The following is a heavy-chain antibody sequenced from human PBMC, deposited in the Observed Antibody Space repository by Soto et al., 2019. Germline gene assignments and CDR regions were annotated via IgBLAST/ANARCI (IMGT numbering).Heavy chain of an antibody. CDR1: GYTFTSYG. V-gene: IGHV1-18*01. J-gene: IGHJ5*02. CDR2: ISAYNGNT. D-gene: IGHD1-26*01. Sequence: QVQLVQSGAEVKKPGASVKVSCKASGYTFTSYGISWVRQAPGQGLEWMGWISAYNGNTNYAQKLQGRVTMTTDTSTSTAYMELRSLRSDDTAVYYCASLRSFGERTEPAFDPWGQGTLVTVSS. CDR3: ASLRSFGERTEPAFDP.